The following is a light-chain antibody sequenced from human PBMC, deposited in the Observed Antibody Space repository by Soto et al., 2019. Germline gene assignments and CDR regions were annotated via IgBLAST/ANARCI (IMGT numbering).Light chain of an antibody. J-gene: IGLJ1*01. CDR2: DVS. CDR1: SSEVGGYNN. Sequence: QSALTQPASVSGSPGRSITISCTGTSSEVGGYNNVSWYQQHPGKAPKLMIYDVSNRPSGVSNRFSGSKSGNTASLTISGLQAEDEADYYCTSYTSSSFYVFGTGTKLTVL. CDR3: TSYTSSSFYV. V-gene: IGLV2-14*01.